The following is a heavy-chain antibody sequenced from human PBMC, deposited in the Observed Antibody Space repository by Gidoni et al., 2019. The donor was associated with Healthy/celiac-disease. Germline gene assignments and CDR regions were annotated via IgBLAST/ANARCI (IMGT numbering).Heavy chain of an antibody. Sequence: QVQLVQSGAEVKKPGASLKVSCKASGYTFTGSYMHWVRQAPGQGLEWMGWINTNSGGTNYAQKFQGRVTMTRETSSSTAYMELSRLRSDDTAVYYCARDFEGIAVAGTGENYYYYGMDVWGQGTTVTVSS. CDR3: ARDFEGIAVAGTGENYYYYGMDV. V-gene: IGHV1-2*02. D-gene: IGHD6-19*01. CDR1: GYTFTGSY. CDR2: INTNSGGT. J-gene: IGHJ6*02.